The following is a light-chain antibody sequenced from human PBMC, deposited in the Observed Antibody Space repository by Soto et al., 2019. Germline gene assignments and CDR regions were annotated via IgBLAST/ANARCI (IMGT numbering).Light chain of an antibody. CDR1: QSVSSNY. J-gene: IGKJ1*01. Sequence: EIVLTQSPGTLSLSPGERATLSCRASQSVSSNYLAWYQQKPGQAPRLLIYGASSRATGIPDRFGGSGSGTDFTLTISRLEPEDFAVYYCQQYEGTCGQGTKVEIK. CDR2: GAS. CDR3: QQYEGT. V-gene: IGKV3-20*01.